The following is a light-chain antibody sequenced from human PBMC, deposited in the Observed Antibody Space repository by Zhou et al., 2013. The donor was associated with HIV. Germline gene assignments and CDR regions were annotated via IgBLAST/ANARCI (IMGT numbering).Light chain of an antibody. CDR1: QNIDNR. Sequence: EIVLTQSPATLSVSPGERATLFCRASQNIDNRLAWYQQKPGQAPRLLIYDASNRATGVPARFSGSGSGTDFSLTISSLEPEDFAVYYCHHCTNWPPGPFGQGTRLEIK. J-gene: IGKJ2*01. CDR2: DAS. CDR3: HHCTNWPPGP. V-gene: IGKV3-11*01.